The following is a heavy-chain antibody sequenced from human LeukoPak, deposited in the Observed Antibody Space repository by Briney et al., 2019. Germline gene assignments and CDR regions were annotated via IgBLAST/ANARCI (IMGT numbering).Heavy chain of an antibody. Sequence: PGGSLRLSCAASGFTFSSYAMNWVRQAPGKGLEWVSAITGSGGRTYYADSVKGRFTISRDNSKNTLYLQMNSLRAEDTAVYYCAKRYSSTSCYADSGSCYYVDYWGQGTLVTVSS. J-gene: IGHJ4*02. CDR1: GFTFSSYA. CDR3: AKRYSSTSCYADSGSCYYVDY. CDR2: ITGSGGRT. V-gene: IGHV3-23*01. D-gene: IGHD2-2*01.